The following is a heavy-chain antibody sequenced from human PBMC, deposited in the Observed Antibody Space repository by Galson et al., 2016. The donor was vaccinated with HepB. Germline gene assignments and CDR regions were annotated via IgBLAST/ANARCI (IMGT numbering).Heavy chain of an antibody. CDR1: GFTFSSYE. Sequence: SLRLSCAASGFTFSSYEMNWVRQAPGEGREWVSYISSSGNTIYYADSVKGRFTISRDNAKNSLSLQMNSLRAEDTAVYYCASYAGYFPGTWGQGTLVTVSS. D-gene: IGHD3-9*01. J-gene: IGHJ5*02. CDR3: ASYAGYFPGT. V-gene: IGHV3-48*03. CDR2: ISSSGNTI.